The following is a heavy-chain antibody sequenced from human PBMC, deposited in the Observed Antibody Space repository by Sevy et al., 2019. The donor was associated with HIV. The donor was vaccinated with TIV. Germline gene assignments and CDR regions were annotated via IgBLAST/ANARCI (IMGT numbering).Heavy chain of an antibody. CDR3: TRTLSPFFTMVLGVIDAFDI. V-gene: IGHV3-73*01. J-gene: IGHJ3*02. D-gene: IGHD3-10*01. Sequence: GGSLRLSCAASGFTFSGSAMHWVRQASGKGLEWVGRIRSKANSYATAYAASVKGRFTISRDDSKNTAYLQMNSLKTEDTAVYYCTRTLSPFFTMVLGVIDAFDIWGQGTMVTVSS. CDR2: IRSKANSYAT. CDR1: GFTFSGSA.